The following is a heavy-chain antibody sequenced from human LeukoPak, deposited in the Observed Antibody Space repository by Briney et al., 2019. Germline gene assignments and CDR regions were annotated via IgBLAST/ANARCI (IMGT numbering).Heavy chain of an antibody. CDR2: ISFDGTTK. CDR3: ARRWDSSGPIDY. J-gene: IGHJ4*01. V-gene: IGHV3-30*04. Sequence: GGSLRLSCAASGFSFTSFSIHWVRQTPDKGLEWLAVISFDGTTKYYADSVKGRFTISRDNSKNTVFLQMNSLRFEDTALYFCARRWDSSGPIDYWGQGTLVSVSS. CDR1: GFSFTSFS. D-gene: IGHD3-22*01.